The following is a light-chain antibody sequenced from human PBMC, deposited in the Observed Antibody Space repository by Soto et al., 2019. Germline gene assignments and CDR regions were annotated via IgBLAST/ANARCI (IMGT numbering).Light chain of an antibody. CDR3: QQHNAYPLT. J-gene: IGKJ5*01. CDR2: GAS. Sequence: DTQVAQSPSFLSASVGDRVTIPCQAIQGLCSYLAWFQLKPARAPNLLLYGASTLQSGVPSRFSGSGSGTDFTLTLTNPQPEDVATYYCQQHNAYPLTFGQGTRLEIK. CDR1: QGLCSY. V-gene: IGKV1-9*01.